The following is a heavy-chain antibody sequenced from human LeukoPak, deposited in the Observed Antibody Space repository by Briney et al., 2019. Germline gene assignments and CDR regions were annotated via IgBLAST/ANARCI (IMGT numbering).Heavy chain of an antibody. Sequence: ETLSLTCTVSGGSISSYYWSWIRQPAGKGLEWIGRIYTSGSTNYNPSLKSRVTMSVDTSKNQFSLKLSSVTAADTAVYYCARGGYCSGGSCYSDSDYWGQGTLVTVSS. J-gene: IGHJ4*02. D-gene: IGHD2-15*01. CDR1: GGSISSYY. V-gene: IGHV4-4*07. CDR2: IYTSGST. CDR3: ARGGYCSGGSCYSDSDY.